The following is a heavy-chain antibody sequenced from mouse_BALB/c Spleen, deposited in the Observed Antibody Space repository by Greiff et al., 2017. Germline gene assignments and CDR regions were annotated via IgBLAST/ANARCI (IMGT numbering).Heavy chain of an antibody. J-gene: IGHJ4*01. CDR1: GFTFSSFG. CDR3: ARSYYGNPFYAMDY. Sequence: EVQLVESGGGLVQPGGSRKLSCAASGFTFSSFGMHWVRQAPEKGLEWVAYISSGSSTIYYADTVQGRFTISRDNPKNTLFLQMTSLRSEDTAMYYCARSYYGNPFYAMDYWGQGTSVTVSS. V-gene: IGHV5-17*02. CDR2: ISSGSSTI. D-gene: IGHD2-10*01.